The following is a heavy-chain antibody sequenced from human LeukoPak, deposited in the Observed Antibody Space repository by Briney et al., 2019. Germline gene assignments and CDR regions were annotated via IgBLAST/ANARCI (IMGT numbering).Heavy chain of an antibody. V-gene: IGHV3-11*01. J-gene: IGHJ4*02. CDR2: INIGGTNT. Sequence: GGSLRLSCAASGFTFNDYYMSWIRQAPGKGLEWLSYINIGGTNTHYADSVKGRFTISRDNAKNSLYLQMNNLRAEDTAVYYCAREMGGDYGSGTFFDLWGQGNMVTVSS. D-gene: IGHD3-10*01. CDR1: GFTFNDYY. CDR3: AREMGGDYGSGTFFDL.